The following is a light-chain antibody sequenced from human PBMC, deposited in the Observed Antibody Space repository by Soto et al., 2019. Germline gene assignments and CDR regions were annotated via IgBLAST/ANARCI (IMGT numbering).Light chain of an antibody. CDR2: DVT. CDR1: SSDVGAYNY. V-gene: IGLV2-14*01. J-gene: IGLJ1*01. Sequence: QSVLTQPASVSGSPGQSITISCTGTSSDVGAYNYVSWYQQYPGKAPKLMIYDVTNRPSGVSARFSGSKSGNTASLTISGRQAEDEADYYCNSFTSTTSTTPYVFGTGTKLTVL. CDR3: NSFTSTTSTTPYV.